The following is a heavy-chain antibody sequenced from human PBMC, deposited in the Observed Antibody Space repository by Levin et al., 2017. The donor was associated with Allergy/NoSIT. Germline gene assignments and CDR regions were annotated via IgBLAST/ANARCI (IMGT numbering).Heavy chain of an antibody. J-gene: IGHJ4*02. CDR2: IYYSGST. Sequence: SQTLSLTCTVSGGSISSGGYYWSWIRQHPGKGLEWIGYIYYSGSTYYNPSLKSRVTISVDTSKNQFSLKLSSVTAADTAVYYCARGRIVATIRDFDYWGQGTLVTVSS. CDR1: GGSISSGGYY. D-gene: IGHD5-12*01. V-gene: IGHV4-31*03. CDR3: ARGRIVATIRDFDY.